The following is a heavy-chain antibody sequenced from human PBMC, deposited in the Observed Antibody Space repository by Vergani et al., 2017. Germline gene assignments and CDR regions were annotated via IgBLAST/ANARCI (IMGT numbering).Heavy chain of an antibody. V-gene: IGHV3-48*01. CDR1: GFTFGSNA. Sequence: EVQLVESGGGLVQPGGSLRLSCAGSGFTFGSNAMNWVRQAPGMGLEWVSYISSDSTTIYYADSVKGRFTISRDNAKNSLYLQMNSLRVEDTAVYYCASQSPSGGNPGYWGQGTLVTVSS. D-gene: IGHD4-23*01. CDR3: ASQSPSGGNPGY. CDR2: ISSDSTTI. J-gene: IGHJ4*02.